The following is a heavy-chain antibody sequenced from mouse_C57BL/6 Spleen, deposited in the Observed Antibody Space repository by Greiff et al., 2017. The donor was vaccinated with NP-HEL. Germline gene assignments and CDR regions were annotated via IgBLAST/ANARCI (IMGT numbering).Heavy chain of an antibody. CDR2: ISYGGSYT. J-gene: IGHJ3*01. V-gene: IGHV5-4*03. CDR1: GFTFSSYA. Sequence: EVTVVESGGGLVKPGGSLKLSCAASGFTFSSYAMSWVRQTPEKRLEWVATISYGGSYTSSPDNVKGRFTSSRDNAKNNLYLQMSQLKSEDTAMYYCARGQLRLGAYWGQGTLVTVSA. CDR3: ARGQLRLGAY. D-gene: IGHD3-2*02.